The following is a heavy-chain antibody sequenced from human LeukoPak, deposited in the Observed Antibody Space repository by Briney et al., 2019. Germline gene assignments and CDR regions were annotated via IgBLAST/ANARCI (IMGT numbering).Heavy chain of an antibody. CDR1: GGSFSGYY. J-gene: IGHJ4*02. CDR3: ARLPSGNYCGSGSYYRSVYFDY. V-gene: IGHV4-34*01. Sequence: SETLSLTCAVYGGSFSGYYWSWIRQPPGKGLEWIGEINHSGSTNYNPSLKSRVTISVDTSKDQFSLKLSSVTAADTAVYYCARLPSGNYCGSGSYYRSVYFDYWGQGTLVTVSS. CDR2: INHSGST. D-gene: IGHD3-10*01.